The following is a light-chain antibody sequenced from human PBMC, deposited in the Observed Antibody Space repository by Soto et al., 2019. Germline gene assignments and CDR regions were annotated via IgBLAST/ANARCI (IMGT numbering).Light chain of an antibody. CDR2: GAS. V-gene: IGKV3-15*01. Sequence: IVMTQSPSTLSVSPGERATLSCMASQSVSSNLAWYQQKPGQATRLLIYGASTRATGFPARFSGSGSGTEFILTISSLQSEDFAVYYCQQYSQWTTFGKGTKVEIK. CDR1: QSVSSN. CDR3: QQYSQWTT. J-gene: IGKJ1*01.